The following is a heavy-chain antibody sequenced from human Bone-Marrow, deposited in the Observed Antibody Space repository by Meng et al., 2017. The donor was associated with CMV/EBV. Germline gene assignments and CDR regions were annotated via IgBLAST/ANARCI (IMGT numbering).Heavy chain of an antibody. CDR2: INWNGEST. V-gene: IGHV3-20*04. CDR1: GFIFDDYG. J-gene: IGHJ6*02. CDR3: ARTQWLPTPQYYYHYFGMAV. Sequence: GESLKISCEASGFIFDDYGMSWVRQASGKGLEWVSGINWNGESTGYADSVQGRFTISRDNARNSLYLQMNSLRAEDTALYYCARTQWLPTPQYYYHYFGMAVWGQGTTVTFSS. D-gene: IGHD5-12*01.